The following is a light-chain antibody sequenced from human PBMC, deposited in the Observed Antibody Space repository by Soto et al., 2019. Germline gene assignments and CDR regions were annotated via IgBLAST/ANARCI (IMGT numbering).Light chain of an antibody. J-gene: IGLJ2*01. Sequence: SYELTQPPSVSVAPGQTARITCGGNNIGILSVHWYQQKPDQAPVLVVYDDSDRPSGIPERFSGSKSANTATLTISSVEDWEEADESWQVLNSSREHGVFGGGTKLTV. CDR1: NIGILS. CDR3: QVLNSSREHGV. V-gene: IGLV3-21*02. CDR2: DDS.